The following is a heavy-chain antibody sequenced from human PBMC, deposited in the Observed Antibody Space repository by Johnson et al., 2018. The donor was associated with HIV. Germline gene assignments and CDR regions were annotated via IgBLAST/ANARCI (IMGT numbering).Heavy chain of an antibody. V-gene: IGHV3-23*04. J-gene: IGHJ3*02. D-gene: IGHD2-15*01. CDR3: TTGDCSGGSCHAFDI. CDR1: GFTVSSNY. CDR2: SGSGGST. Sequence: VQLVESGGGLIQPGGSLRLSCAASGFTVSSNYMSWVRQAPGKGLEWVSAISGSGGSTYYADSVKGRFTISRDNSKNTLYLQMNSLKSEDMAVYYCTTGDCSGGSCHAFDIWGQGTMVTVSS.